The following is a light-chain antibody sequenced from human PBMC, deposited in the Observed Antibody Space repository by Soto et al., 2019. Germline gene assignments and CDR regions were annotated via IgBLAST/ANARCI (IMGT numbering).Light chain of an antibody. CDR3: QSYDSSLSGYV. CDR1: SSNIGAGYD. CDR2: GNS. Sequence: QSLLTQPPPMSGGPGQRVTLSRPGSSSNIGAGYDVHWYQQLPGTAPKLLIYGNSNRPSGVPDRFSGSKSGTSASLAITGLQAEDEADYYCQSYDSSLSGYVFGTGTKVTVL. V-gene: IGLV1-40*01. J-gene: IGLJ1*01.